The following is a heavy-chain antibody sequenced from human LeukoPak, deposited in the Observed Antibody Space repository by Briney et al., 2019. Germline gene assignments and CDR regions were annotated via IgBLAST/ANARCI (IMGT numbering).Heavy chain of an antibody. V-gene: IGHV3-33*01. CDR2: IWHDGSNK. D-gene: IGHD5-12*01. CDR1: GFTFSDYG. Sequence: GGSLRLSCVASGFTFSDYGMHWVRQAPGKGLEWVAVIWHDGSNKYYADSVKGRFTISRDNSEHTLYLQMNSLRVEDTALFYCARAGGSRYGYAFDIWGQGTLVTVSS. J-gene: IGHJ3*02. CDR3: ARAGGSRYGYAFDI.